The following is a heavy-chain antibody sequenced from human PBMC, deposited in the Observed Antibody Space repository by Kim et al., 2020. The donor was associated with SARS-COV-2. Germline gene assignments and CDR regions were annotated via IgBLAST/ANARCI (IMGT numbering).Heavy chain of an antibody. Sequence: GGSLRLSCAASGFIFSSYWMHWVRQAPGKGLVWVSRIDGKGRSTIYADSVKGRFTISRDNAKNALYLQMNSLRDEDAAVYYCAREWSGEGWGLDIWGQGTMVAVSS. CDR1: GFIFSSYW. CDR2: IDGKGRST. D-gene: IGHD7-27*01. CDR3: AREWSGEGWGLDI. V-gene: IGHV3-74*01. J-gene: IGHJ3*02.